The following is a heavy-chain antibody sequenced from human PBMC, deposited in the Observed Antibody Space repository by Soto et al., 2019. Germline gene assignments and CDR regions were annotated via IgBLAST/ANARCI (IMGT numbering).Heavy chain of an antibody. CDR2: IYHSGST. V-gene: IGHV4-38-2*01. J-gene: IGHJ3*02. CDR1: GYSISSGYY. Sequence: PSETLSLTCAVSGYSISSGYYWGWLRQPPRKGLEWIGSIYHSGSTYYNPSLKSRVTISVDTSKNQFSLKLSSVTAADTAVYYCARAAGGGYCSGGSCYSRAFDIWGPGTMVTVSS. D-gene: IGHD2-15*01. CDR3: ARAAGGGYCSGGSCYSRAFDI.